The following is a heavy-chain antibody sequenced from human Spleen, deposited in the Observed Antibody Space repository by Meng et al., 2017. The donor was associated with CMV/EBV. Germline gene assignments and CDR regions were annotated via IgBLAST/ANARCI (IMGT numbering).Heavy chain of an antibody. D-gene: IGHD2-2*01. J-gene: IGHJ5*02. CDR2: INPSGGST. V-gene: IGHV1-46*01. CDR1: GYTFTSYF. CDR3: AREAHCTTTGCYGPNWFDP. Sequence: ASVKVSCKASGYTFTSYFMHWVRQAPGQGLEWMGVINPSGGSTAYAQKFQGRVTMTRDTSTSTVYMELSSLRSEDTAVYYCAREAHCTTTGCYGPNWFDPWGQGTLVTVSS.